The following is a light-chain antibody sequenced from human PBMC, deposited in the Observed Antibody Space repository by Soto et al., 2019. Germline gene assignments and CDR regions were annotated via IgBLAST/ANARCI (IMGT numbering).Light chain of an antibody. CDR3: QQRSSWPLYT. V-gene: IGKV3-11*01. CDR1: QSVSSS. Sequence: EIVLTQSPATLSLSPGERATLSCRASQSVSSSLAWYQQKPGQAPRLLMYDVSNRATGIPARFSGSGSGTDFTLTISSLEPEDFAVYYCQQRSSWPLYTFGQGTKLEIK. J-gene: IGKJ2*01. CDR2: DVS.